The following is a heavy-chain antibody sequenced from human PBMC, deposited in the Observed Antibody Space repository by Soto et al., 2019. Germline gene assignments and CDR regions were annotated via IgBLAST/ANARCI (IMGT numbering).Heavy chain of an antibody. CDR1: GDTFNFYT. Sequence: QVQLVQSGAEVKKPGSSVKVSCKASGDTFNFYTISWVRQAPGQGLEWMGRIIPRLGMSTYAQKFQDRVTIIADKSTSTAYMQLSSLRSEDTAIYYCATSYGSGSRPFDYWGQGTLVTVSS. V-gene: IGHV1-69*02. J-gene: IGHJ4*02. D-gene: IGHD3-10*01. CDR3: ATSYGSGSRPFDY. CDR2: IIPRLGMS.